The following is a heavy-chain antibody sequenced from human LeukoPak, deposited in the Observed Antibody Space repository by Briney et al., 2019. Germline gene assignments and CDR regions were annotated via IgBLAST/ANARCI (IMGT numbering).Heavy chain of an antibody. CDR3: ARVKQWLPNYYYYYGMDV. J-gene: IGHJ6*02. V-gene: IGHV3-64*01. D-gene: IGHD6-19*01. CDR2: ISSNGGST. Sequence: GGSLRLSCAASGFTFSSYAMHWVRQAPGKGLDYVSAISSNGGSTYYANSVKGRFTISRDNSKNTLYLQMGSLRAEHMAVYYCARVKQWLPNYYYYYGMDVWGQGTTVTVSS. CDR1: GFTFSSYA.